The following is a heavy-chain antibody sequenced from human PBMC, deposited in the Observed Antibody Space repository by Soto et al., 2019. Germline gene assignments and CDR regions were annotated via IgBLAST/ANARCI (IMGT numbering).Heavy chain of an antibody. D-gene: IGHD2-15*01. CDR3: GRGRGYINAWGSYYSGMDV. CDR1: GGSFSNYY. V-gene: IGHV4-34*01. Sequence: QVQLQQWGAGLLKPSETLSLTCAIYGGSFSNYYWNWIRQPPGKGLAWMGKINHNGSTNYSPSLKSRLTISVDTSKNQFSLKLISVTAADTAVYFCGRGRGYINAWGSYYSGMDVWGQGTTVTVSS. J-gene: IGHJ6*02. CDR2: INHNGST.